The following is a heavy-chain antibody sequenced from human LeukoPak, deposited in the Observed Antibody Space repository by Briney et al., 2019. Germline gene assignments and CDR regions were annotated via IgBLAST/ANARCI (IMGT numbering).Heavy chain of an antibody. Sequence: ASVKVSCKASGYTFTGYYMHWVRQAAGQGLEWMGWINPNSGGTNYAQKFQGRVTMTRDTSISTAYMELSRLRSDDTAVYSCAREAARILGDYMDVWGKGTTVTVSS. V-gene: IGHV1-2*02. CDR1: GYTFTGYY. D-gene: IGHD5-18*01. J-gene: IGHJ6*03. CDR3: AREAARILGDYMDV. CDR2: INPNSGGT.